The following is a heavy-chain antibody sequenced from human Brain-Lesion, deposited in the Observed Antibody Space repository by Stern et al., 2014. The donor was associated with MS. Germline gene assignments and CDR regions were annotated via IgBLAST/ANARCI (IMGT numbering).Heavy chain of an antibody. J-gene: IGHJ4*02. Sequence: EVQLVESGGGLAQPGGSLRLSCAASGLSFSDYWMSWVRQAPGKGLEWVAYIKQDGSEKYYLDSVKGRFTISSDNTKNSLSLQMNSLRAEDTAFYYCARGRDYFGPWGQGTLVTVSS. CDR2: IKQDGSEK. CDR1: GLSFSDYW. CDR3: ARGRDYFGP. V-gene: IGHV3-7*01.